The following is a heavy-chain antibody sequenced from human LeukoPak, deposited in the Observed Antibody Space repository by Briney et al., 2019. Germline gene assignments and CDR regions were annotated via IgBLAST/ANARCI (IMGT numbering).Heavy chain of an antibody. CDR1: GFTFSSYG. V-gene: IGHV3-30*18. J-gene: IGHJ4*02. Sequence: GGSLRLSCAASGFTFSSYGMHWVRQAPGKGLEWVAVISYDGSNKYYADSVKGRFTISRDNSKNTLYLQMNSLRAEDTAVYYCAKTLGIAVAGVLGFDYWGQGTLVTVSS. CDR2: ISYDGSNK. D-gene: IGHD6-19*01. CDR3: AKTLGIAVAGVLGFDY.